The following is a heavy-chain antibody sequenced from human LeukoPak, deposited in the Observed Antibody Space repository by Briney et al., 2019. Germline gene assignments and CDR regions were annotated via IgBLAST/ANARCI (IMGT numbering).Heavy chain of an antibody. D-gene: IGHD3-22*01. CDR2: INHSGST. V-gene: IGHV4-34*01. CDR1: GGSTSSYY. J-gene: IGHJ4*02. Sequence: SETLSLTCTVSGGSTSSYYWSWIRQPPGKGLEWIGEINHSGSTNYNPSLKSRVTISVDTSKNQFSLKLSSVTAADTAVYYCARGLWLLTHYFDYWGQGTLVTVSS. CDR3: ARGLWLLTHYFDY.